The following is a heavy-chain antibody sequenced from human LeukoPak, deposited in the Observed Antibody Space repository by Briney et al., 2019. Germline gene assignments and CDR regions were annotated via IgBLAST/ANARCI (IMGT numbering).Heavy chain of an antibody. V-gene: IGHV1-69*11. CDR3: ARDEAGYDSSGYYFDY. CDR2: IIPILGTA. Sequence: ASVKVSCKASGGTFSSYAISWVRQAPGQGLEWMGRIIPILGTANYAQKFQGRVTITTDESTSTAYMELSSLRSEDTAVYYCARDEAGYDSSGYYFDYWGQGTLVTVSS. CDR1: GGTFSSYA. J-gene: IGHJ4*02. D-gene: IGHD3-22*01.